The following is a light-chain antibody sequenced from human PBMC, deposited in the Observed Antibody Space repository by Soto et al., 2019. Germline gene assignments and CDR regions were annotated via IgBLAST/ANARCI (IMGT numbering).Light chain of an antibody. CDR3: CSYARRNL. Sequence: QSALTQPASVSGSPGQSITISCTGTSSDVGSYNLVSWYQHHPGKAPKLMIYEDSKRPSGVSNRFSGSKSGNTASLTISGLQAEDEADYYCCSYARRNLFGGGTKLTVL. CDR2: EDS. J-gene: IGLJ2*01. CDR1: SSDVGSYNL. V-gene: IGLV2-23*01.